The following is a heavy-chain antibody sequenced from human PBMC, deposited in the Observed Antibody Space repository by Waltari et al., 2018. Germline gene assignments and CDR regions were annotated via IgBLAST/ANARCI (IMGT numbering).Heavy chain of an antibody. CDR3: ANLHYYDSSGFDAFDI. Sequence: EVQLVESGGGLVQPGRSLRLSCAASGFTIDDYAMHWVRQAPGKGLEWVSGISWNSGSIGYADSVKGRFTISRDNAKNSLYLQMNSLRAEDTALYYCANLHYYDSSGFDAFDIWGQGTMVTVSS. D-gene: IGHD3-22*01. CDR2: ISWNSGSI. CDR1: GFTIDDYA. J-gene: IGHJ3*02. V-gene: IGHV3-9*01.